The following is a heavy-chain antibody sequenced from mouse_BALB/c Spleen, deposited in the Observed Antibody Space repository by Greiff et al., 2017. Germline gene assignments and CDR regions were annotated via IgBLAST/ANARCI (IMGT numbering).Heavy chain of an antibody. CDR3: ARRDWDYAMDY. V-gene: IGHV1-7*01. CDR1: GYTFTSYW. J-gene: IGHJ4*01. CDR2: INPSTGYT. Sequence: QVQLQQSGAELAKPGASVKMSCTASGYTFTSYWMHWVKQRPGQGLEWIGYINPSTGYTEYNQKFKDKATLTADKSSSTAYMQLSSLTSEDSAVYYCARRDWDYAMDYWGQGTSVTVSS. D-gene: IGHD4-1*01.